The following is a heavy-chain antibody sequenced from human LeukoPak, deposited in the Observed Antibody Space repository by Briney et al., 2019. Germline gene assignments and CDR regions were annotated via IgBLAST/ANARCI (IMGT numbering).Heavy chain of an antibody. CDR1: GGSISSYY. CDR2: IYTSGST. J-gene: IGHJ4*02. CDR3: ARGQLAIAARLFDY. Sequence: SETLSLTCTVSGGSISSYYWSWIRQPAGKGLEWIGRIYTSGSTNYNPSLKSRVTMSVDTSKNQFSLKLSSVTAADTAVYYCARGQLAIAARLFDYWGQGTLVTVSS. V-gene: IGHV4-4*07. D-gene: IGHD6-6*01.